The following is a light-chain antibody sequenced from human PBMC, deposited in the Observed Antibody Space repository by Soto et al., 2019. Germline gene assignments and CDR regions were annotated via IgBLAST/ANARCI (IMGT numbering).Light chain of an antibody. CDR1: SSDVGGHNY. CDR3: SSYSSSGTLFV. V-gene: IGLV2-14*01. CDR2: EVT. J-gene: IGLJ1*01. Sequence: QSALTQPASVSGCPGQSITVSCTGTSSDVGGHNYVSWFQQHPGQAPKLLIYEVTTRPSGVSTRFSGSKSGNTASLTISGLQAEDEADYHCSSYSSSGTLFVFGTGTKVTVL.